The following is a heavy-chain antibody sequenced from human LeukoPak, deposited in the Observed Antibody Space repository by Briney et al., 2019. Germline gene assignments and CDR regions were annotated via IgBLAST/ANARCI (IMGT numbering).Heavy chain of an antibody. J-gene: IGHJ4*02. Sequence: SETLSLTCTVSGGSISSYYWSWIRQPAGKGLEWIGRIYTSGSTNYNPSLKSRVTISLDTSKNQFSLKLTSVTAADTAVYHCERHTAYYDSSGYYFWFFGYWGQGTLVTVSS. D-gene: IGHD3-22*01. CDR1: GGSISSYY. CDR3: ERHTAYYDSSGYYFWFFGY. V-gene: IGHV4-4*07. CDR2: IYTSGST.